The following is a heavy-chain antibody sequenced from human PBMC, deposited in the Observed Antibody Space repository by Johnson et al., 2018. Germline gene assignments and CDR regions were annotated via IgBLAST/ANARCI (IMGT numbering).Heavy chain of an antibody. CDR2: ISSSSSNI. D-gene: IGHD1-26*01. V-gene: IGHV3-48*02. J-gene: IGHJ1*01. Sequence: VQLVQSGGGLVQPGGSLRLSCAASGFTFSNYNMNWVRQAPGKGLEWVSYISSSSSNIYYAASVKGRFTISRDNAKNPLYLQMNSRRDEDTALYYCARDLGYGGSFAQHWGQGTLVTVPS. CDR1: GFTFSNYN. CDR3: ARDLGYGGSFAQH.